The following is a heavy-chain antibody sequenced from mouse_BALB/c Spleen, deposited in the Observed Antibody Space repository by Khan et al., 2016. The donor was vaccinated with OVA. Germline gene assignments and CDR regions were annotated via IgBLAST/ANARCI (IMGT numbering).Heavy chain of an antibody. CDR3: TRTGNYRDYFDY. CDR1: GYTFSSYW. V-gene: IGHV1-9*01. CDR2: ILPGSGST. Sequence: QVQLKQSGAELMKPGASVKISCKATGYTFSSYWIEWVKQRPGHGLEWIGEILPGSGSTNYNEKFKGKATFTADTSSKTAYMQLNSLTSEDSAVYYCTRTGNYRDYFDYWGQGTTLTVSS. D-gene: IGHD2-1*01. J-gene: IGHJ2*01.